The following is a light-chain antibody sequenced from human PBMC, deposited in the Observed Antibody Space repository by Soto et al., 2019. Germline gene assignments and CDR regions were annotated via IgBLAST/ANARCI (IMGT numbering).Light chain of an antibody. J-gene: IGKJ2*01. Sequence: ESVLTQSPATPSLSPGERATLSCRASQSVSSYLAWYQQKPGQAPRLLIYDASNRATGIPARFSGSGSGTDFTLTISSLEPEDFAVYYCQQRSNWPPYTFGQGTKVDIK. CDR1: QSVSSY. CDR2: DAS. V-gene: IGKV3-11*01. CDR3: QQRSNWPPYT.